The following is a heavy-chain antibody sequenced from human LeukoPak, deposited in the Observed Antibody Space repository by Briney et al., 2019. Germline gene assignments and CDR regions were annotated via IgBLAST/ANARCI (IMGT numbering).Heavy chain of an antibody. CDR3: AKGSGGSCHSATDY. J-gene: IGHJ4*02. Sequence: GGSLRLSCAASGFTFSSNAMSWVRQAPGKGLEWVSAIRGSGSSTYYADSVKGRFTISRDNSKNTLYLQMNSLRAEDTAIYYCAKGSGGSCHSATDYWGQGTLVTVSS. CDR1: GFTFSSNA. D-gene: IGHD2-15*01. CDR2: IRGSGSST. V-gene: IGHV3-23*01.